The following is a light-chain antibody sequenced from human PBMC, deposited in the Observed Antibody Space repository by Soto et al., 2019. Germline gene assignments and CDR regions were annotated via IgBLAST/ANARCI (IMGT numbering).Light chain of an antibody. CDR2: GAS. J-gene: IGKJ1*01. V-gene: IGKV3-20*01. CDR1: QSVSNNY. CDR3: QQYGILGT. Sequence: IMLTQSPGTLSLSPGESATLSCRASQSVSNNYLAWYQQKPGQAPRLLIYGASNRATGIPDRFSGSGSGTDFTLSSSRLAAEDFAVYYCQQYGILGTFGQGTKVDIK.